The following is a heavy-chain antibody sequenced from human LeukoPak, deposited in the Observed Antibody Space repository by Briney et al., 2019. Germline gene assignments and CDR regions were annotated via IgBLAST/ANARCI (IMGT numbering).Heavy chain of an antibody. CDR3: ARTVGGWFDP. CDR2: IYYSGST. J-gene: IGHJ5*02. Sequence: SETLSLTCTVSGGSISSYYWSWIRQPPGKGLEWIGYIYYSGSTNYNPSLKSRVTISVGTSKNQFSLKLSSVTAADTAVYYCARTVGGWFDPWGQGTLVTVSS. V-gene: IGHV4-59*08. CDR1: GGSISSYY. D-gene: IGHD1-26*01.